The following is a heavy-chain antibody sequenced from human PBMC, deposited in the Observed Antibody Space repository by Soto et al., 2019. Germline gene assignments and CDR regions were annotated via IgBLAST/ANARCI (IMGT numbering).Heavy chain of an antibody. CDR3: AKLGMTTVIRDY. J-gene: IGHJ4*02. CDR1: GFSFDTYA. D-gene: IGHD4-17*01. Sequence: EAQLLESGGGLVQPGGSLRVSCAASGFSFDTYAMSLVRQAPGKGLEWGSTMSGSGGNTYYADSVKGRFTISRDNSKNILYLQMTSLRAEDTALYYCAKLGMTTVIRDYWGQGTQVTVSS. V-gene: IGHV3-23*01. CDR2: MSGSGGNT.